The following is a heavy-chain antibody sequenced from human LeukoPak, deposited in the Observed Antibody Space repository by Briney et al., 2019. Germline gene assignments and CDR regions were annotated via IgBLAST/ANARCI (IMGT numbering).Heavy chain of an antibody. CDR1: GFGVSSND. CDR2: IYSGGST. J-gene: IGHJ5*02. Sequence: PGGSLRLSCAASGFGVSSNDMSWVRQAPGKGLEWVSVIYSGGSTYYADSVKGRFTISRDNSKNTLYLQMNSLRAEDTAVYYCAREGYCSSTSCYTGWFDPWGQGTLVTVSS. CDR3: AREGYCSSTSCYTGWFDP. V-gene: IGHV3-53*01. D-gene: IGHD2-2*02.